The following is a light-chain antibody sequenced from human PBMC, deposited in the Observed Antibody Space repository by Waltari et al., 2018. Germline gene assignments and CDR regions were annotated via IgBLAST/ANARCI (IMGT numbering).Light chain of an antibody. CDR1: QFVPGFY. J-gene: IGKJ1*01. CDR2: GAS. CDR3: HQYYISPWT. Sequence: EIVLMQSPRTLSLSPGERATLSCRASQFVPGFYFAWYQQKPGQAPRLLISGASDRATDIPDRFSGSESGTEFTLTINRLEPEDFALYFCHQYYISPWTFGQGTKVEVK. V-gene: IGKV3-20*01.